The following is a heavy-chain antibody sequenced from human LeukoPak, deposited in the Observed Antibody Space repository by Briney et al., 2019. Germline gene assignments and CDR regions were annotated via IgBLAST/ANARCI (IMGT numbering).Heavy chain of an antibody. CDR2: ISYDGSNK. CDR1: GFTFSSYG. D-gene: IGHD1-20*01. V-gene: IGHV3-30*03. Sequence: GGSLRLSCAASGFTFSSYGMHWVRQAPGKGLEWVAVISYDGSNKYYADSVKGRFTISRDNSKNTLYLQMNSLRAEDTAVYYCARDPSLNWNFDYWGQGTLVTVSS. J-gene: IGHJ4*02. CDR3: ARDPSLNWNFDY.